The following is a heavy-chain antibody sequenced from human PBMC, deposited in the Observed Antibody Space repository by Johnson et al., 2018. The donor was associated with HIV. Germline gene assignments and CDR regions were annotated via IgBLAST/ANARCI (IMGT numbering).Heavy chain of an antibody. J-gene: IGHJ3*02. CDR1: GFTFSNYA. V-gene: IGHV3-30*04. CDR3: AGGAAAARGGFDI. Sequence: QVQLVESGGGVGQPGRYLRLSCAASGFTFSNYAMHWVRQAPGKGLELVAVISYDGSNKYYADSVKGRFNIALDNSKNQLYLQMTSLRAEDTAVYYCAGGAAAARGGFDIWGQGTVVTVSS. D-gene: IGHD6-13*01. CDR2: ISYDGSNK.